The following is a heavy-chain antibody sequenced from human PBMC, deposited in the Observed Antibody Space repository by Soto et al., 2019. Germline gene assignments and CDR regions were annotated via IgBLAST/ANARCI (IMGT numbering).Heavy chain of an antibody. CDR1: GFTFTLYA. CDR3: ARSSGVSTPDFDY. Sequence: GGSLRLSCAASGFTFTLYAIHWVRQAPGKGLEWVAVISHDGSIKYYTDSVKGRFTISRDNSLHTVYLQMNSLGPEDTAVYFCARSSGVSTPDFDYWGQGALVTVSS. V-gene: IGHV3-30-3*01. J-gene: IGHJ4*02. CDR2: ISHDGSIK. D-gene: IGHD3-10*01.